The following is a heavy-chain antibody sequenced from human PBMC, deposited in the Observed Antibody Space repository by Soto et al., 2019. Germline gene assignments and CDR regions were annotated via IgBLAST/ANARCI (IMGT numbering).Heavy chain of an antibody. J-gene: IGHJ4*02. CDR1: GYTLTSYG. CDR3: ARGRADGYPLLFDY. V-gene: IGHV1-18*01. Sequence: ASVKVSCKASGYTLTSYGISWVRQAPGQGLEWMGWISAYNGNTNYAQKPQGRVTMTTDTSTSTAYMELRSLRSDDTAVYYCARGRADGYPLLFDYWGQGTLVTVSS. D-gene: IGHD5-12*01. CDR2: ISAYNGNT.